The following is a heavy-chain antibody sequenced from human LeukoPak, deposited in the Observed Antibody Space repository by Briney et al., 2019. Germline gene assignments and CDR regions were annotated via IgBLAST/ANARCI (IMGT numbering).Heavy chain of an antibody. J-gene: IGHJ4*02. Sequence: ASVKVSCKASGYTFTSYAMNWVRQAPGQGLEWMGWINTNTGNPTYAQGFTGRFVFSLDTSVSTAYLQISSLKAEDTAVYYCARVPSSGYYCQGFDYWGQGTLVTVSS. CDR2: INTNTGNP. D-gene: IGHD3-22*01. CDR3: ARVPSSGYYCQGFDY. V-gene: IGHV7-4-1*02. CDR1: GYTFTSYA.